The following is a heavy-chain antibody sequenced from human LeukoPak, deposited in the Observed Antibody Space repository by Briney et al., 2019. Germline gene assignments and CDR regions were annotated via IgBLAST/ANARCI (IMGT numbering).Heavy chain of an antibody. Sequence: SETLSLTCTVSGGSISSGDYYWSWIRQPPGKGLEWIGYIYYSGSTYYNPSLKSRVTISVDTSKSQFSLKLSSVTAADTAVYYCATSQDILTRGYYYYGMDVWGQGTTVTVPS. D-gene: IGHD3-9*01. CDR2: IYYSGST. CDR3: ATSQDILTRGYYYYGMDV. J-gene: IGHJ6*02. V-gene: IGHV4-30-4*01. CDR1: GGSISSGDYY.